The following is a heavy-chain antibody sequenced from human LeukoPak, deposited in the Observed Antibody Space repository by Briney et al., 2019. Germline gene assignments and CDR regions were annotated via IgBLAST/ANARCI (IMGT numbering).Heavy chain of an antibody. CDR3: AKGFGYGDYVRIFDY. CDR1: GFTFSSYG. J-gene: IGHJ4*02. V-gene: IGHV3-30*02. CDR2: IRYDGSNK. Sequence: GGSLRLSCAASGFTFSSYGMHWVRQAPGKGLEWVAFIRYDGSNKYYAGSVKGRFTLSRDNSKNTLYLQMNSLRAEDTAVYYCAKGFGYGDYVRIFDYWGQGTLVTVSS. D-gene: IGHD4-17*01.